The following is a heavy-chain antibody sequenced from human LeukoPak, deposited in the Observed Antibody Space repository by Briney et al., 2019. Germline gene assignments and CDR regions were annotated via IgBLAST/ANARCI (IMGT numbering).Heavy chain of an antibody. CDR2: INAGNGNT. V-gene: IGHV1-3*01. D-gene: IGHD1-26*01. CDR3: AREELLGAFDI. Sequence: ASVKVSCKASGYTFTNYAMHWVRQAPGQRLEWMGWINAGNGNTKFSQKYQGRVTITRDTSASTAYMELSSLRSEDTAVYYCAREELLGAFDIWGQGTMVTVSS. CDR1: GYTFTNYA. J-gene: IGHJ3*02.